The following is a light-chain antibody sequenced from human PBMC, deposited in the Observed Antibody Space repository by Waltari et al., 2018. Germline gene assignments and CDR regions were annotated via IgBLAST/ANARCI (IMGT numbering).Light chain of an antibody. CDR1: SSDIGGYDY. V-gene: IGLV2-14*03. Sequence: QSALTQPASVSGSPGQSITISCTGSSSDIGGYDYVSWYQQYPGKTPQLLIYGVDERPSGVSTRFSGSKSGNTASLTISRLQAEDEADYYCSSYTTTNTFMVFGGGTRLTV. CDR2: GVD. CDR3: SSYTTTNTFMV. J-gene: IGLJ2*01.